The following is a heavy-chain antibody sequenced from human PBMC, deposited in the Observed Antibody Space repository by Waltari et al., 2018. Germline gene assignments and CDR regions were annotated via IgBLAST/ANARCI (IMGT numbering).Heavy chain of an antibody. CDR3: AKDAFGNTYLDH. CDR1: GCSLGPFG. CDR2: IFFGGGDS. J-gene: IGHJ4*02. D-gene: IGHD3-10*01. Sequence: QVQLVESGGGVVKPGMSLSLSCAASGCSLGPFGMPWVRQAPGKGLEWVALIFFGGGDSFYADSVRGRFTISRDNSKNTLYLDINSLRLDDTAIYYCAKDAFGNTYLDHWGQGTLVTVSS. V-gene: IGHV3-30*19.